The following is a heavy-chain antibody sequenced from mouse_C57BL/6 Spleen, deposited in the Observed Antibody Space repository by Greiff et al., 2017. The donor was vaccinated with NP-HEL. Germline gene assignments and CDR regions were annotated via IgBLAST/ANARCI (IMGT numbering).Heavy chain of an antibody. D-gene: IGHD1-1*01. CDR1: GYTFTSYW. V-gene: IGHV1-61*01. J-gene: IGHJ4*01. Sequence: QVQLQQPGAELVRPGSSVKLSCKASGYTFTSYWMDWVKQRPGQGLEWIGNIYPSDSETHYNQKFKDKATLTVDKSSSTAYMQLSSLTSEDSAVYYCASDYYGAMDYWGQVTSVTVSS. CDR2: IYPSDSET. CDR3: ASDYYGAMDY.